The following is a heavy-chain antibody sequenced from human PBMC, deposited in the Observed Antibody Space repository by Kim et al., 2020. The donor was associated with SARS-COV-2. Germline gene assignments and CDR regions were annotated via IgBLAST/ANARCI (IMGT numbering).Heavy chain of an antibody. Sequence: GGSLRLSCGVSGFPFRRYWMHWVRRAPGKGLVWVARTNGDGSGTNYADSVKGRFTISRDNAWNTLYLQMNSLTVEDTAIYYCARDLSGADDYWGQGTVVT. CDR1: GFPFRRYW. V-gene: IGHV3-74*01. CDR3: ARDLSGADDY. J-gene: IGHJ4*01. D-gene: IGHD3-10*01. CDR2: TNGDGSGT.